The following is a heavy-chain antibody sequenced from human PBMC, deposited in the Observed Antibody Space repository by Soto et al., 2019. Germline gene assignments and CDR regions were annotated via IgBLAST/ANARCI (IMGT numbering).Heavy chain of an antibody. CDR3: ARREYSSSSYTKNYYYGMDV. CDR2: IYPGDSDT. CDR1: GYSFTSYW. J-gene: IGHJ6*02. V-gene: IGHV5-51*01. D-gene: IGHD6-6*01. Sequence: GESLKISCKGSGYSFTSYWIGWVRQMPGKGLEWMGVIYPGDSDTRYSPSFQGQVTISADKSISTAYLQWSSLKASDTAMYYCARREYSSSSYTKNYYYGMDVWGQGTTVTSP.